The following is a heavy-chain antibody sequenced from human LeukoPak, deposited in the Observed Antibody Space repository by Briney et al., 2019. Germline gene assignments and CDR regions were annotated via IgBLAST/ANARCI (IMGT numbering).Heavy chain of an antibody. CDR1: GFTFDDYA. CDR2: IYSGGST. CDR3: ARGGASSSWFIDY. D-gene: IGHD6-13*01. Sequence: GGSLRLSCAASGFTFDDYAMHWVRQAPGKGLEWVSVIYSGGSTYYADSVKGRFTISRDNSKNTLYLQMNSLRAEDTAVYYCARGGASSSWFIDYWGQGTLVTVSS. V-gene: IGHV3-66*01. J-gene: IGHJ4*02.